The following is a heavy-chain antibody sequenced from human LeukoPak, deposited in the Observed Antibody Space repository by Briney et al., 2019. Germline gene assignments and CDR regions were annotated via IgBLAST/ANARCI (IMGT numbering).Heavy chain of an antibody. CDR1: GYTFTSYW. D-gene: IGHD3-22*01. Sequence: KVSCKASGYTFTSYWIGWVRQMPGKGLEWMGTIYPGDSDTRYSPSFQGQVTISADKSISTAYLQWSSLKASDTAMYYCARAPLDYYDSSGYYPYYFDYWGQGTLVTVSS. CDR2: IYPGDSDT. V-gene: IGHV5-51*01. CDR3: ARAPLDYYDSSGYYPYYFDY. J-gene: IGHJ4*02.